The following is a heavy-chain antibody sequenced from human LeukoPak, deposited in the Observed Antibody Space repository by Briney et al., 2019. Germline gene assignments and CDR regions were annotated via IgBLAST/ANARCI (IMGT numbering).Heavy chain of an antibody. CDR1: GGSISSRSYY. CDR2: IYHSGST. CDR3: ARDPVHYDILTGDHPYYYMDV. Sequence: SETLSLTCSVSGGSISSRSYYWGWIRQPPGKGLEWIGSIYHSGSTYYNPSLKSRVTISVDTSKNQFSLKLSSVTAADTAVYYCARDPVHYDILTGDHPYYYMDVWGKGTTVTVSS. V-gene: IGHV4-39*07. J-gene: IGHJ6*03. D-gene: IGHD3-9*01.